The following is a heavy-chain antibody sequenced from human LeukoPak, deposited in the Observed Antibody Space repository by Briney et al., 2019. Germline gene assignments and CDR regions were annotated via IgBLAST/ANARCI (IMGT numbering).Heavy chain of an antibody. Sequence: PSETLSLTCAVYGGSFSGYYWSWIRQPPGKGLEWIGEINHSGSANSNPSPKSRVTISVDTSKNQFSLKLSSVTAAHTAVYYCASGRGLYYYGSGSRRTYFDYWGQGTLVTVSS. CDR3: ASGRGLYYYGSGSRRTYFDY. J-gene: IGHJ4*02. D-gene: IGHD3-10*01. CDR2: INHSGSA. V-gene: IGHV4-34*01. CDR1: GGSFSGYY.